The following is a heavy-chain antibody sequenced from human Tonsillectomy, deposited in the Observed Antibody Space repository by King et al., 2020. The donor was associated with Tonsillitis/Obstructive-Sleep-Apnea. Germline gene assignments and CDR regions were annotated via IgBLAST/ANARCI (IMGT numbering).Heavy chain of an antibody. D-gene: IGHD3-3*01. Sequence: VQLVESGGGVVQPGRSLRLSCAASGFIFSSFGMHWVRQAPGKGLEWVATIWNDGSNKYYGDSGKGRFTISRDNSKNRLYLQMNGLRAEDTAIYYCARDMDPVFGAQAVDNWGQGTLVTVSS. J-gene: IGHJ4*02. V-gene: IGHV3-33*01. CDR1: GFIFSSFG. CDR3: ARDMDPVFGAQAVDN. CDR2: IWNDGSNK.